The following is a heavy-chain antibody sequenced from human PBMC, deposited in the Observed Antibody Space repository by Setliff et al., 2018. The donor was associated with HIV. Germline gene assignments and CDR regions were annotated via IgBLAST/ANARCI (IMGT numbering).Heavy chain of an antibody. V-gene: IGHV3-7*01. D-gene: IGHD3-10*01. J-gene: IGHJ4*02. CDR3: ADPPSGF. CDR2: VNPDGSEA. CDR1: GLPFYKYW. Sequence: AGGSLRLSCVASGLPFYKYWMSWVRQAPGKGLEWVASVNPDGSEASSVGSMKGRFTVSRDNAKNSLSLQMNSLRVEDTAIYYCADPPSGFWGQGTLVTVSS.